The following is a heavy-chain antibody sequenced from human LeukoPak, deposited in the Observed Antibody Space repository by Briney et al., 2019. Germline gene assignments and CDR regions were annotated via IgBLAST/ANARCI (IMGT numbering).Heavy chain of an antibody. CDR2: IYTSGST. Sequence: SQTLSLSCTVSGGSISSGSYYWSWIRQPAGKGLEWIGRIYTSGSTNYNPSLKSRVTISVETSKNQFSLKLKSVTAADTAVYYCARGGYYGSGNDFRFDPWGQGTLVTVSS. CDR3: ARGGYYGSGNDFRFDP. J-gene: IGHJ5*02. D-gene: IGHD3-10*01. V-gene: IGHV4-61*02. CDR1: GGSISSGSYY.